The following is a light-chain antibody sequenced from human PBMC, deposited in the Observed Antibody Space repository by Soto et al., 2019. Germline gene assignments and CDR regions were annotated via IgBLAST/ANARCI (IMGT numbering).Light chain of an antibody. V-gene: IGLV2-11*01. CDR3: CSYAGTYVYV. CDR1: NSDVGGYNY. CDR2: DVN. J-gene: IGLJ1*01. Sequence: QSALTQPRSVSGSPGQSVAISCTGTNSDVGGYNYVYWYQQHPGKAPKLMIYDVNVRPSGVPDRFSGSKSGNTASLTISGLQADDEADYYCCSYAGTYVYVFGTGTKVTVL.